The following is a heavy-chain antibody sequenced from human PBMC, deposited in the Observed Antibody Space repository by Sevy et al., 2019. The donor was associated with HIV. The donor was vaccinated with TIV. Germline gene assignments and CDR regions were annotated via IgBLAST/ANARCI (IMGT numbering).Heavy chain of an antibody. CDR2: ISYDGNIQ. J-gene: IGHJ4*02. CDR3: AKDQGGYNYAPGY. D-gene: IGHD5-18*01. V-gene: IGHV3-30*18. Sequence: GGSLRLSCAASGLTFSTYGMHWVRQAPGKGLEWVAVISYDGNIQYYADSVKGRFTVSRDNSKKTLYLQMNSLRAEDSAVYYCAKDQGGYNYAPGYWGQGTLVTVSS. CDR1: GLTFSTYG.